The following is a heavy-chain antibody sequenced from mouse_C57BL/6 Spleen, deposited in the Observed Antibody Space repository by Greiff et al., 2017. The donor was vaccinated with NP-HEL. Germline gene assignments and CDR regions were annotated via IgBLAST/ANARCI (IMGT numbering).Heavy chain of an antibody. J-gene: IGHJ4*01. V-gene: IGHV5-17*01. CDR2: ISSGSSTI. Sequence: EVQLVESGGGLVKPGGSLKLSCAASGFTFSDYGMHWVRQAPEKGLEWVAYISSGSSTIYYADTVKGRFTISRDNAKNTLFLQMTSLRSEDTAMYYCASLGARRRGYAMDYWGQGTSVTVSS. CDR1: GFTFSDYG. D-gene: IGHD3-3*01. CDR3: ASLGARRRGYAMDY.